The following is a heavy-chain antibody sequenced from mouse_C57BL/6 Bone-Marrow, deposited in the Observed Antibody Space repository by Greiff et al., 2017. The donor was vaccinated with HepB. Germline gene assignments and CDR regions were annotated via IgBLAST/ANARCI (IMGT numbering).Heavy chain of an antibody. CDR3: ARKGDYYGSSPWFAY. CDR1: GYSITSGYY. Sequence: EVKLQESGPGLVKPSQSLSLTCSVTGYSITSGYYWNWIRQFLGNKLEWMGYISYDGSNNYNPSLKNRISITRDTSKNQFFLKLNSVTTEDTATYYCARKGDYYGSSPWFAYWGQGTLVTVSA. CDR2: ISYDGSN. D-gene: IGHD1-1*01. J-gene: IGHJ3*01. V-gene: IGHV3-6*01.